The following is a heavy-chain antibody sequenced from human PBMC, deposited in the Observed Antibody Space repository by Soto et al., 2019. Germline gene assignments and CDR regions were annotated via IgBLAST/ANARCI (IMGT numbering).Heavy chain of an antibody. CDR3: AKIGTYLRMDV. J-gene: IGHJ6*02. Sequence: EVQLVESGGGLVQPGGSLRLSCAVSGFTFSSYSMNWVRQAPGKGLEWVSYISSGSGTTYYADSVKGRFSISRDNANNSLYLQMNSPRVEDTAVYYCAKIGTYLRMDVWGQGTTVTVSS. CDR1: GFTFSSYS. D-gene: IGHD3-10*01. V-gene: IGHV3-48*01. CDR2: ISSGSGTT.